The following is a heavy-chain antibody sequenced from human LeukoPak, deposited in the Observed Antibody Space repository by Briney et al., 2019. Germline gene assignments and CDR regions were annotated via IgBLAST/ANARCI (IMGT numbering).Heavy chain of an antibody. D-gene: IGHD5-24*01. V-gene: IGHV3-30*18. Sequence: GGSLRLSCAASGFTFSSYGMHWVRQAPGKGLEWVAVISYDGSNKYYADSVKGRFTISRDYSKNTLYLRMNSLRAEDTALYYCAKVNKRSRDGYKNTIDAFDIWGQGTMVTVSS. CDR1: GFTFSSYG. J-gene: IGHJ3*02. CDR3: AKVNKRSRDGYKNTIDAFDI. CDR2: ISYDGSNK.